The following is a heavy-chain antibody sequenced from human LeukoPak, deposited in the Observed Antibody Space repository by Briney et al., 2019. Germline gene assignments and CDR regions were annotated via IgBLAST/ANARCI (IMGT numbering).Heavy chain of an antibody. D-gene: IGHD3-9*01. CDR3: AKTPSDYSLTGYYIDY. CDR1: GFTFSSYG. CDR2: ISGSGGST. J-gene: IGHJ4*02. V-gene: IGHV3-23*01. Sequence: PGGTLRLSCAASGFTFSSYGMSWVRQAPGKGLEWVSAISGSGGSTYYADSVKGRFTISRDNSKNTLYLQMNSLRAEDTAVYYCAKTPSDYSLTGYYIDYWGQGTLVTVSS.